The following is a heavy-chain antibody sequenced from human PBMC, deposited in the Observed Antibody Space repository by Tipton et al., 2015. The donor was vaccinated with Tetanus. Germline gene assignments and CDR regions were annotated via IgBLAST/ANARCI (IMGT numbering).Heavy chain of an antibody. CDR3: ARHPRGNAGNPLYFFDF. D-gene: IGHD4-23*01. J-gene: IGHJ4*02. CDR2: INPTDYQT. CDR1: GYNFSIYW. V-gene: IGHV5-51*01. Sequence: QLVQSGAEVYKPGESLKISCKPSGYNFSIYWIGWVRQMPGKGLEWMGVINPTDYQTSYNPSFEGHITISADRSINTAFLQWSRPQGPDTALYYCARHPRGNAGNPLYFFDFWAQGTRVLVSS.